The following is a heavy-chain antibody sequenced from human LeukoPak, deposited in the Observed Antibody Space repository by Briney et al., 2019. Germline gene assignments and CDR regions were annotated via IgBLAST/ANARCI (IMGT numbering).Heavy chain of an antibody. Sequence: SETLSLTCTVSGGSISSYYWSWIRQPPGKGLEWIGHIYHSGSTNYNPSLKSRVTISADTSKNQFSLNLSSVTAADTAVYHCARQTTYRDYFDYWGQGTLVTVSS. CDR1: GGSISSYY. CDR2: IYHSGST. D-gene: IGHD1-26*01. J-gene: IGHJ4*02. V-gene: IGHV4-59*08. CDR3: ARQTTYRDYFDY.